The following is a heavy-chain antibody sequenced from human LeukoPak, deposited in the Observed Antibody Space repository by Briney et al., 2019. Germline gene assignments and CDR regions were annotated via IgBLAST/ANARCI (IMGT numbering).Heavy chain of an antibody. J-gene: IGHJ3*02. V-gene: IGHV3-48*02. D-gene: IGHD6-13*01. Sequence: GGSLRLSCAAFGFTFTIYSMHWVRQAPGKGLEWISYISSSSSTIYYADSVKGRFTISRDNAKRSLFLQMNSLRDEDTAVYFCAQEGMGFQPLDAFDIWGQGSMVTVSS. CDR1: GFTFTIYS. CDR2: ISSSSSTI. CDR3: AQEGMGFQPLDAFDI.